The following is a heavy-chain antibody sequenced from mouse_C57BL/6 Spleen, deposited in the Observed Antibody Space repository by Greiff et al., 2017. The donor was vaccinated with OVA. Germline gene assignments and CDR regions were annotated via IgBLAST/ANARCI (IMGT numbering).Heavy chain of an antibody. CDR3: ARPYYGRAAGYFEV. CDR2: LDPSDSYT. V-gene: IGHV1-50*01. D-gene: IGHD1-2*01. CDR1: GYTFTSYW. J-gene: IGHJ1*03. Sequence: QVQLKEPGAELVKPGASVKLSCKASGYTFTSYWMQWVKQRPGQGLEWIGELDPSDSYTNYNQKFKGKATLTVDTSSSTAYMQLSSLTSEDSAVYYFARPYYGRAAGYFEVWGTGTTVTVSS.